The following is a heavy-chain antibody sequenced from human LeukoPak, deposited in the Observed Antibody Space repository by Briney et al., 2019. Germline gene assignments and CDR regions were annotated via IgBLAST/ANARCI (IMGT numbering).Heavy chain of an antibody. Sequence: SVKVSCKASGGTFSSYAISWVRQAPGQGLEWMGGIIPIFGTANYAQKFQGRVTITTDESTSTAYMELSSLRSEDTAVYYCARDFPDWRYDSAHGAFDIWGQGTMVTVSS. CDR1: GGTFSSYA. J-gene: IGHJ3*02. CDR2: IIPIFGTA. CDR3: ARDFPDWRYDSAHGAFDI. V-gene: IGHV1-69*05. D-gene: IGHD3-10*01.